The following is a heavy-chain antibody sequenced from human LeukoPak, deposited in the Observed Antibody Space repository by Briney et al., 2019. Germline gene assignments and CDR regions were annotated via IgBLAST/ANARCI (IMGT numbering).Heavy chain of an antibody. CDR3: ARGYLSSGRLDY. CDR1: GGSISSYY. CDR2: IYYSGST. V-gene: IGHV4-59*01. Sequence: SETLSLTCTVSGGSISSYYWSWIRQPPGKGLEWIGYIYYSGSTNYNPSLKSRVTISVDTSKNQFSLKLSSVTAADTAVYYCARGYLSSGRLDYWGQGTLVTVSS. J-gene: IGHJ4*02. D-gene: IGHD3-10*01.